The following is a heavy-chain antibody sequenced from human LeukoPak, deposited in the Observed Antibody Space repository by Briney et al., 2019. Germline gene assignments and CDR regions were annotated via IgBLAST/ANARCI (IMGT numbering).Heavy chain of an antibody. CDR2: MRKYGSEK. Sequence: GGSLRLSCAASRFTFSNYWMSWVRHAPGKGLEWVANMRKYGSEKYYVDSVKGRFTISRDNAKNSMYLQMNSLRAEDTAVYYCARDEATFSGYDWYYYMDVWGKGTMVTVSS. D-gene: IGHD5-12*01. V-gene: IGHV3-7*01. CDR1: RFTFSNYW. CDR3: ARDEATFSGYDWYYYMDV. J-gene: IGHJ6*03.